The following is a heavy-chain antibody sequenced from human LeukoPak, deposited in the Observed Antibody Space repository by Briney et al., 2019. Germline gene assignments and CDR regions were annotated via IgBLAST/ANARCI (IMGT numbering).Heavy chain of an antibody. CDR3: TIGYGEAGY. J-gene: IGHJ4*02. Sequence: GGSLRLSCAASGFTFRDYYMSWIRQAPGKGLQWVGRIKSKSDDGTTDYAAPVKGRFTISRDGSKTTVNLQMNSLNTEDTAVYYCTIGYGEAGYWGQGTLVTVSS. CDR1: GFTFRDYY. V-gene: IGHV3-15*01. CDR2: IKSKSDDGTT. D-gene: IGHD4-17*01.